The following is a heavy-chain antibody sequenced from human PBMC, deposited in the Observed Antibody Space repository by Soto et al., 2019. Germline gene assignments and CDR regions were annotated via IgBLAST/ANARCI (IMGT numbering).Heavy chain of an antibody. D-gene: IGHD6-19*01. CDR1: GFTFDDYA. Sequence: GGSLRLSCAASGFTFDDYAMHWVRQAPGKGLEWVSGISGSGDSTYYADSVKGRFTISRDNSKNTLYLQMNSLRAEDTAVYYCAKGARGIAVVGTGYFQHGGEATLVTVPS. J-gene: IGHJ1*01. V-gene: IGHV3-23*01. CDR2: ISGSGDST. CDR3: AKGARGIAVVGTGYFQH.